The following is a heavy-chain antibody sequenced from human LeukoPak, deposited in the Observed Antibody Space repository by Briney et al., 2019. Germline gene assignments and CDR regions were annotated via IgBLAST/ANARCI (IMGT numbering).Heavy chain of an antibody. D-gene: IGHD1-20*01. J-gene: IGHJ4*02. V-gene: IGHV1-69*06. CDR2: IIPIFGTA. CDR3: ARDMGYKWGIDY. Sequence: ASVKVSCKASGGTFSSYAISWVRQAPGQGLEWMGGIIPIFGTANYAQKFQGRVTITADKSTSTAYMELSSLRSEDTAVYYCARDMGYKWGIDYWGQGTLVTVSS. CDR1: GGTFSSYA.